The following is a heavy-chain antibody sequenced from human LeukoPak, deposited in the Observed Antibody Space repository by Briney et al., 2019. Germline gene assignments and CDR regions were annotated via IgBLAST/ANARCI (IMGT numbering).Heavy chain of an antibody. CDR1: GFTFSNYD. CDR2: IGTAGDT. D-gene: IGHD6-13*01. V-gene: IGHV3-13*01. CDR3: ASSPAYRSSWYAIDN. Sequence: GGSLRLSCAASGFTFSNYDMHWVRQAAGKGLEWVSGIGTAGDTYYPASVKGRFTISRENAKNSLYLQMNGLSAGDTAVYYCASSPAYRSSWYAIDNWGQGTLVTVSS. J-gene: IGHJ4*02.